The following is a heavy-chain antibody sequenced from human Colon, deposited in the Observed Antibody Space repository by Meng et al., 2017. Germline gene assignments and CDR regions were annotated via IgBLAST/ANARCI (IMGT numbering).Heavy chain of an antibody. V-gene: IGHV1-18*01. J-gene: IGHJ4*02. CDR3: ARSEWFGENDY. CDR1: GYTFTNYG. D-gene: IGHD3-10*01. Sequence: ASVKVSCKASGYTFTNYGVNWVRAAPGQGLEWMGWISAHNGNTHYAQKFQGRVTLSTDTSTSTAYMELSSLRSDYTAAYYCARSEWFGENDYWGQGTVFTVSS. CDR2: ISAHNGNT.